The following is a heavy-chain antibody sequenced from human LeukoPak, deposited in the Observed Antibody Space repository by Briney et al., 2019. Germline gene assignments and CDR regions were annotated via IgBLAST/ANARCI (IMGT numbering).Heavy chain of an antibody. J-gene: IGHJ4*02. D-gene: IGHD1-26*01. V-gene: IGHV3-30*02. CDR1: GFTFSSYA. CDR2: IRYDGSNK. Sequence: GGSLRLSCAASGFTFSSYAMSWVRQAPGTGLEWVSFIRYDGSNKYYADSVKGRFTISRDNSKNTLYLQMNSLRAEDTAVYYCAKEGAGRVGATTVEDYWGQGTLVTVSS. CDR3: AKEGAGRVGATTVEDY.